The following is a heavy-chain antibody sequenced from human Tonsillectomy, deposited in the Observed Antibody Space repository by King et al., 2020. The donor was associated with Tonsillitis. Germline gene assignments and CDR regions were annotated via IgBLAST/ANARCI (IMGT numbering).Heavy chain of an antibody. CDR3: VRQGASRGLIVY. CDR2: IYPGDSDT. J-gene: IGHJ4*02. D-gene: IGHD2-2*01. Sequence: QLVQSGAEVKKPGETLRISCQGSGFMFTTSWIGWVRQMPGKGLEWVGIIYPGDSDTRYNPSFQGQVSLSADKSITTSFLQWGRLKASDTAIYYCVRQGASRGLIVYWGQGPLVTVSS. CDR1: GFMFTTSW. V-gene: IGHV5-51*01.